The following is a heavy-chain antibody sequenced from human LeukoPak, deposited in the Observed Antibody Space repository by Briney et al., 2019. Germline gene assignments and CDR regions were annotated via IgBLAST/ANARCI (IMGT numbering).Heavy chain of an antibody. CDR2: IYYSGST. CDR3: ARAYYYGSNWFDP. Sequence: SQTLSLTCTVSSVSISSGGNYWSWIRQHPGTGLEWIGYIYYSGSTYYNPSLKSRVTISVDTSKNQFSLKLSSVTAADTAVYYCARAYYYGSNWFDPWGQGTLVTVSS. V-gene: IGHV4-31*03. J-gene: IGHJ5*02. CDR1: SVSISSGGNY. D-gene: IGHD3-10*01.